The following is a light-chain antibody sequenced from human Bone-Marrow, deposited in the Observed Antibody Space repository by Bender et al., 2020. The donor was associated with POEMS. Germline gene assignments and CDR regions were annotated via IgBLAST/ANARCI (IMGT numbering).Light chain of an antibody. V-gene: IGLV3-21*02. Sequence: YVLIQPPWVSVAPGQTARILCEADHIGSKAVNWYQQRSGQAPVLVIYTEKNRPSGIPERYSGSDSGDADTLPIARVEDGDEADYYCQLCGPLDNHVVFGGGTELPL. CDR2: TEK. CDR1: HIGSKA. CDR3: QLCGPLDNHVV. J-gene: IGLJ3*02.